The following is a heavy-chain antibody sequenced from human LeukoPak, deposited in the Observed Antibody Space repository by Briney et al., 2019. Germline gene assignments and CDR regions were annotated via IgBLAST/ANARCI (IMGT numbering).Heavy chain of an antibody. V-gene: IGHV4-39*07. CDR2: IHYSGSS. CDR3: SSRMMADF. D-gene: IGHD6-13*01. CDR1: GASISSSSHH. Sequence: SETLSLTCTVSGASISSSSHHWGWIRQPPGKGLEWIGGIHYSGSSYYNPSLKSRVTMSVDASKIQFSLKLGSVTAADTAVYHSSSRMMADFWGQGTLVTVSS. J-gene: IGHJ4*02.